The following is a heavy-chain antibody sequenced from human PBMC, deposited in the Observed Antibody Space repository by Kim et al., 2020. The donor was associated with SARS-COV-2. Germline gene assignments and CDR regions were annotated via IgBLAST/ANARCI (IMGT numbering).Heavy chain of an antibody. Sequence: AHYNPSLKGRVSISVDTSENRISLHLNSVTAADTAVYYCARGGDYGSSFQHWGQGILVTVSS. CDR2: A. D-gene: IGHD3-10*01. CDR3: ARGGDYGSSFQH. J-gene: IGHJ1*01. V-gene: IGHV4-59*09.